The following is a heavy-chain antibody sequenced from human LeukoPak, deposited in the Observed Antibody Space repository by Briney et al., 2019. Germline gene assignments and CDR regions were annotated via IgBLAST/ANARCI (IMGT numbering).Heavy chain of an antibody. CDR1: GFTFSNAW. D-gene: IGHD3-10*01. Sequence: PGGSLRLSCAASGFTFSNAWMSWVRQAPGKGLEWVSYISNSGSIIKYADSVKGRFTISRDNAKNSLYLQMNSLRAEDTAVYYCAREHAGVSAFDIWGQGTLVTVSS. CDR2: ISNSGSII. J-gene: IGHJ3*02. CDR3: AREHAGVSAFDI. V-gene: IGHV3-11*01.